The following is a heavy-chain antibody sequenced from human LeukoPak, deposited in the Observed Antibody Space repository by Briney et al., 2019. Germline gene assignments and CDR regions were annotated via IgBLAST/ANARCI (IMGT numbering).Heavy chain of an antibody. J-gene: IGHJ3*01. CDR2: ISAYNGNT. V-gene: IGHV1-18*01. CDR1: GYTFTSYA. Sequence: GDSVKVSCKASGYTFTSYAITWVRQAPGQGLEWMGWISAYNGNTNYAQKLQGRVTMTTDTSTRTAYVELRSLRSDDTAVYYCARRMLGGYDAFDVWGQGTMVTVSS. D-gene: IGHD5-12*01. CDR3: ARRMLGGYDAFDV.